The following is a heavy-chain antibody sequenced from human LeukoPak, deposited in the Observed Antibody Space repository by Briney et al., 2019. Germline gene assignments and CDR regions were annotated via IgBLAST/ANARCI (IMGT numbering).Heavy chain of an antibody. D-gene: IGHD4-17*01. CDR2: IYYSGST. Sequence: SETLSLTCTVSGGSISSSSYYWGWIRQPPGKGLEWIGSIYYSGSTYYNPSLKSRVTISVDTSKKQFSLKLSSVTAADTAVYYCARGTTVTTPGDYWGQGTLVTVSS. V-gene: IGHV4-39*01. CDR1: GGSISSSSYY. J-gene: IGHJ4*02. CDR3: ARGTTVTTPGDY.